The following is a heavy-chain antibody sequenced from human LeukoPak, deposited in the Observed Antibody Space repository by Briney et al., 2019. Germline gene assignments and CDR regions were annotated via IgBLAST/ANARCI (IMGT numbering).Heavy chain of an antibody. V-gene: IGHV1-18*01. D-gene: IGHD3-3*01. Sequence: GSVKVSCTASGYTFTSYGISWVRRAPGQGLEWMGWISAYNGNTNYAQKLQGRVTMTTDTSTSTAYMELRSLRSDDTAVYYCARDNTDYDFWSGYWKNNWFDPWGQGTLVTVSS. CDR3: ARDNTDYDFWSGYWKNNWFDP. CDR1: GYTFTSYG. CDR2: ISAYNGNT. J-gene: IGHJ5*02.